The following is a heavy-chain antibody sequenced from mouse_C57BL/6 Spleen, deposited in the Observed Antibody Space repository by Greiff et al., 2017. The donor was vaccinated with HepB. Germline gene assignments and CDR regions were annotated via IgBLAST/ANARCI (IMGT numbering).Heavy chain of an antibody. CDR2: INPNNGGT. V-gene: IGHV1-22*01. CDR3: AMDYYGSSYVN. D-gene: IGHD1-1*01. J-gene: IGHJ3*01. CDR1: GYTFTDYN. Sequence: VQLQQSGPELVKPGASVKMSCKASGYTFTDYNMHWVKQSHGKSLEWIGYINPNNGGTSYNQKFKGKATLTVNKSSSTAYMELRSLTSEDSAVYYCAMDYYGSSYVNWGQGTLVTVSA.